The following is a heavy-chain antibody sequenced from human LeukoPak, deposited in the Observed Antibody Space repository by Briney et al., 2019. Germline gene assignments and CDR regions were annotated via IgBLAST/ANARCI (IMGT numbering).Heavy chain of an antibody. CDR3: ARQKAVAGRIGY. Sequence: PGGSLRLSCATSGFTFSSYSMNWVRQAPGKGLEWVSSISSSSSYIYYADSVKGRFTISRDNAKNSLYLQMNSLRAEDTAVYYCARQKAVAGRIGYWGQGTLVTVSS. CDR1: GFTFSSYS. D-gene: IGHD6-19*01. V-gene: IGHV3-21*01. J-gene: IGHJ4*02. CDR2: ISSSSSYI.